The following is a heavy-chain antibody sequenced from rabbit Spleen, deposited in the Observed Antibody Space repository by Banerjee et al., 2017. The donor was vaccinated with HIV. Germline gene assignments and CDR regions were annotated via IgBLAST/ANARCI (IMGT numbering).Heavy chain of an antibody. CDR2: IGAVTGNT. Sequence: QEQLEESGGDLVQPEGSLTLTCIASGFSFTTNYYMCWVRQAPGKGLEWIGCIGAVTGNTYYATWATGRFTISRSTSLNTVDLNMASLTAADTATYFCARGSTVDYYTLWGPGTLVTVS. D-gene: IGHD8-1*01. J-gene: IGHJ4*01. CDR1: GFSFTTNYY. CDR3: ARGSTVDYYTL. V-gene: IGHV1S43*01.